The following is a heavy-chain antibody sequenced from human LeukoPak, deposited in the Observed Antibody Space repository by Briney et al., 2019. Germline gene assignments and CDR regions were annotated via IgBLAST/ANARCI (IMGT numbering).Heavy chain of an antibody. Sequence: GSLRLSCAASGFTFSSYWMNWVCQAPGKGLEWVGRIYTSGSTNYDPSLENRVTISVDTSKNQFSLKLSSVTAADTAVYYCARAKRQLVWDAFDIWGQGTMVTISS. CDR2: IYTSGST. CDR3: ARAKRQLVWDAFDI. CDR1: GFTFSSYW. J-gene: IGHJ3*02. D-gene: IGHD6-13*01. V-gene: IGHV4-4*08.